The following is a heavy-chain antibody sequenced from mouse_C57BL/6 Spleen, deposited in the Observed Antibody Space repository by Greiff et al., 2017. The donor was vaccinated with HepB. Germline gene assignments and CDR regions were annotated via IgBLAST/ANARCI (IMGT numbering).Heavy chain of an antibody. J-gene: IGHJ4*01. V-gene: IGHV1-69*01. CDR1: GYTFTSYW. D-gene: IGHD2-1*01. CDR3: ARCLNYPYAMDY. CDR2: IDPSDSYT. Sequence: VQLQQSGAELVMPGASVKLSCKASGYTFTSYWMHWVKQRPGQGLEWIGEIDPSDSYTNYNQKFKGKSTLTVDKSSSTAYMQLSSLTSEDSAVYYCARCLNYPYAMDYWGQGTSVTVSS.